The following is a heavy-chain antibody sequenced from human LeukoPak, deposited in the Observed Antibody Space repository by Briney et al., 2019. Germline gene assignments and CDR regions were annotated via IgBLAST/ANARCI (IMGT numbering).Heavy chain of an antibody. CDR1: GYTFTNYD. J-gene: IGHJ5*02. V-gene: IGHV1-8*01. Sequence: ASVKVSCKASGYTFTNYDINWVRQATGQGLEWMGWINPNSGNTGYTQKFQGRVTMTRNTSLSTAYMELTSLKSADTAVYYCARSLGTYWGKDFLNWFDPWGQGTLVTVSS. CDR2: INPNSGNT. D-gene: IGHD3-16*01. CDR3: ARSLGTYWGKDFLNWFDP.